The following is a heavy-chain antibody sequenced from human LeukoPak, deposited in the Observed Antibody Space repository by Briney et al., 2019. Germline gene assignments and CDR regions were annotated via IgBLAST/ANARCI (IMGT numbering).Heavy chain of an antibody. CDR1: GGSISSYH. CDR3: ARDILTGYSDY. D-gene: IGHD3-9*01. CDR2: IYYSGST. Sequence: SETLSLTCTVSGGSISSYHWSWFRQPPGKGLEWIGYIYYSGSTNYNPSLKSRVTISVDTSKNQFSLKLSSVTAADTAVYYCARDILTGYSDYWGQGTLLTVSS. J-gene: IGHJ4*02. V-gene: IGHV4-59*01.